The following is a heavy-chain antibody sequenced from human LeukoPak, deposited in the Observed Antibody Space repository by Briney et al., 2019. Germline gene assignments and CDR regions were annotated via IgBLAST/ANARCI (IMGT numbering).Heavy chain of an antibody. CDR1: GGSFSGYY. CDR3: AREEGDGCSKM. Sequence: PSETLSLTCAAYGGSFSGYYWSWIRQPPGKGLEWIGEINHSGSTKYNPSLKSRVNISVDSSKNQFSLKLSSVTASDTAVYYCAREEGDGCSKMWAEGTGVSVSS. V-gene: IGHV4-34*01. J-gene: IGHJ4*02. CDR2: INHSGST. D-gene: IGHD5-24*01.